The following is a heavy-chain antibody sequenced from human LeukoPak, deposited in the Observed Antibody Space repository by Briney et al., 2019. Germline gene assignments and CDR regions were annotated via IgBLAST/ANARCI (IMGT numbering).Heavy chain of an antibody. CDR1: GGSISSYY. V-gene: IGHV4-59*01. Sequence: SETLSLTFTVSGGSISSYYWSWIRQPPAKGLEWIGYIYYSGSTNYNPSLNSRVTISVDTSKNQFSLKLSSVTAADTAVYYCARGGRYFDNSGQGTLVTVSS. J-gene: IGHJ4*02. CDR2: IYYSGST. D-gene: IGHD2-15*01. CDR3: ARGGRYFDN.